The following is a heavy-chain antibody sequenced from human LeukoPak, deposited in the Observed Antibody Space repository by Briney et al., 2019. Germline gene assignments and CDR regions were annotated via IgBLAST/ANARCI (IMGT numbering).Heavy chain of an antibody. J-gene: IGHJ4*02. V-gene: IGHV4-4*02. CDR1: GGSITTTNW. D-gene: IGHD1-26*01. Sequence: SGTLSLTCAVSGGSITTTNWWSWVRQPPGKGLGWIGEVHLSGATNYNPSLESRVSMSIDKSKNHLSLEVTSVTAADTAIYYCTRESGAFSPFGSWGQGTLLTVSS. CDR2: VHLSGAT. CDR3: TRESGAFSPFGS.